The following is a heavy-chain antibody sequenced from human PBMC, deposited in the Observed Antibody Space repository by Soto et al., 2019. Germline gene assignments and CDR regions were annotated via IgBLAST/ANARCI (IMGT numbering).Heavy chain of an antibody. CDR2: VSGSGGST. Sequence: GSLRLSCAASGFTFSSYAMSWVRQAPGKGLEWISAVSGSGGSTYYADSVKGRFTISRDNSKDMLYLQMNNLRAEDTAVYYCAKPPDYNWNDYWGQGTLVTVSS. D-gene: IGHD1-20*01. CDR3: AKPPDYNWNDY. J-gene: IGHJ4*02. V-gene: IGHV3-23*01. CDR1: GFTFSSYA.